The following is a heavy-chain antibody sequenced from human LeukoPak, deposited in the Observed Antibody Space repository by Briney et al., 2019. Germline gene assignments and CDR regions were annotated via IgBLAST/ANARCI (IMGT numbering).Heavy chain of an antibody. V-gene: IGHV1-69*05. D-gene: IGHD3-10*01. CDR3: AREGPTYYYGSGSRNWFDP. CDR2: IIPIFGTA. J-gene: IGHJ5*02. CDR1: GGTFSSYA. Sequence: SVKVSCKASGGTFSSYAISWVRQAPGQGLEWMGGIIPIFGTANYAQKFQGRVTITTDESTSTAYMELSSLRSEDTAVYYCAREGPTYYYGSGSRNWFDPWGQGTLVTVSS.